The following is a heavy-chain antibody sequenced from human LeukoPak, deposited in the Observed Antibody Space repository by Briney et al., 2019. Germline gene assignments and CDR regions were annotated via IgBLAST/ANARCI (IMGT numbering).Heavy chain of an antibody. CDR2: IWYDGSNE. J-gene: IGHJ4*02. Sequence: GGSLRLSCAASGFTFSSYGMHWVRQAPGKGLEWVAIIWYDGSNEYYGDSVKGRFTISRDNSKDTLYLQMNSLRAEDTAVYYCLRKNYGDYWGQGTLVTVFS. CDR3: LRKNYGDY. V-gene: IGHV3-33*06. CDR1: GFTFSSYG.